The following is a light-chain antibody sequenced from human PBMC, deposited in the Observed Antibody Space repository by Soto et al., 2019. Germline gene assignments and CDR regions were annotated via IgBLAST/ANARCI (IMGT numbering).Light chain of an antibody. J-gene: IGLJ2*01. CDR2: LNSDGTH. V-gene: IGLV4-69*02. Sequence: QLVLTQSPSASASLGASVKLTCTLSSGHSSYAIAWHQQQPEKGPRYLMKLNSDGTHSKGDGIPDRFSGSSSGAERYLTISGLQYEDEADYYCQTWGTGSPVVFGGGTKLTVL. CDR3: QTWGTGSPVV. CDR1: SGHSSYA.